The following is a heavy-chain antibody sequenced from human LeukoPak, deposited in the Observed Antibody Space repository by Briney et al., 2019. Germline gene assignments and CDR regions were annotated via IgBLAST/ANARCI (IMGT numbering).Heavy chain of an antibody. V-gene: IGHV4-39*07. D-gene: IGHD3-10*01. J-gene: IGHJ4*02. CDR2: INHSGST. CDR3: ASSMVRGVIITFFDY. Sequence: SETLSLTCTVSVGSISSSSYYWSWIRQPPGKGLEWIGEINHSGSTNYNPSLKSRVTISVDTSKNQFSLKLSSVTAADTAVYYCASSMVRGVIITFFDYWGQGTLVTVSS. CDR1: VGSISSSSYY.